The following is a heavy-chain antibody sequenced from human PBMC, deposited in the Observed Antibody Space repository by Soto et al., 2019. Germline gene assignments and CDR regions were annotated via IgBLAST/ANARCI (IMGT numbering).Heavy chain of an antibody. CDR2: IYYSGST. CDR1: GGSISSGGYD. V-gene: IGHV4-31*03. CDR3: AREAIAAAGTHDFDI. D-gene: IGHD6-13*01. Sequence: QVQLQESGPGLVKPSHTLSLTCTVSGGSISSGGYDWSWIRQHPGKGLERIGYIYYSGSTSYNPSLNSRVTIAVDTSKNQCSLKLSSVTAADTAVYYCAREAIAAAGTHDFDIWGQGTMVTVSS. J-gene: IGHJ3*02.